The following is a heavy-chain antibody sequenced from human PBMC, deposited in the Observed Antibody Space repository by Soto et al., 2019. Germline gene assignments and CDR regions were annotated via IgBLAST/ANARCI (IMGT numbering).Heavy chain of an antibody. CDR2: ISGSGGST. CDR1: GFTFSSYA. D-gene: IGHD1-1*01. J-gene: IGHJ6*02. Sequence: GGSLRLSCAASGFTFSSYAMSWVRQAPGKGLEWVSAISGSGGSTYYADSVKGRFTISRDNSKNTLYLQMNSLRAEDTAVYYCAKYAGNTPSDYYGMDVWGQGTTVTVSS. V-gene: IGHV3-23*01. CDR3: AKYAGNTPSDYYGMDV.